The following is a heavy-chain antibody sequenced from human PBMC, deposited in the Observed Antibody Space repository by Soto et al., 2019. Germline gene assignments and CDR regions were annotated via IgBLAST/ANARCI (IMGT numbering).Heavy chain of an antibody. D-gene: IGHD4-4*01. CDR1: CGSLIGYF. J-gene: IGHJ4*02. Sequence: SETLSLTCTFSCGSLIGYFWSWIRQPPGKGLEWIGYIYYSGSTNYTPSLKSRVTMSVDTSKNQISLKLRSVTAADTAVYYCARSTVTTVGVGYWGQGTLVTVSS. CDR3: ARSTVTTVGVGY. V-gene: IGHV4-59*01. CDR2: IYYSGST.